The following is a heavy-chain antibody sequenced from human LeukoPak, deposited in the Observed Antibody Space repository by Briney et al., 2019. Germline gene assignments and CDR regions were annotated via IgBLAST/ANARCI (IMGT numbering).Heavy chain of an antibody. CDR3: VLAPNSNWFDF. CDR2: THYSGTT. Sequence: SETLSLTCSVSGDSISGFYWNWIRQSPEKGLEWIAVTHYSGTTNYNPSLKSRVTISIDTSRQQFFLKLSSVTAADTAVYYCVLAPNSNWFDFWGQGARVTVSS. CDR1: GDSISGFY. J-gene: IGHJ5*01. V-gene: IGHV4-59*12. D-gene: IGHD2-8*01.